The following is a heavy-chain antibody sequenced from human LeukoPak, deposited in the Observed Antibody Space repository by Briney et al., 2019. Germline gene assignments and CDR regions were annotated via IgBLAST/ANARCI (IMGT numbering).Heavy chain of an antibody. CDR3: ARDASLYCAGDTCYWAFDH. CDR1: GFTFSSYS. CDR2: ISSSSSYI. D-gene: IGHD2-21*02. Sequence: GGSLRLSCAASGFTFSSYSMNWVRQAPGKGLEWVSSISSSSSYIYYADSVKGRFTISRDNAKNSLFLQMNSLRAEDTAVYYCARDASLYCAGDTCYWAFDHWGQGTLVTVSS. J-gene: IGHJ4*02. V-gene: IGHV3-21*01.